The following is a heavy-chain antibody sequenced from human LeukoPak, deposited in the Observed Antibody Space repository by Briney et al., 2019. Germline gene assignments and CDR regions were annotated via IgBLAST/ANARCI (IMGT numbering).Heavy chain of an antibody. CDR2: IRYDGSDK. CDR3: AKGDTS. V-gene: IGHV3-30*02. Sequence: GGSLRLSCAASGYNFSNYDMHWVRQAPGKGLEWVAFIRYDGSDKYYADSVKGRFTISRDNSKNTLYLQMNSLRTEDTAVYYGAKGDTSWGQGTLVTVSS. CDR1: GYNFSNYD. D-gene: IGHD2-21*02. J-gene: IGHJ5*02.